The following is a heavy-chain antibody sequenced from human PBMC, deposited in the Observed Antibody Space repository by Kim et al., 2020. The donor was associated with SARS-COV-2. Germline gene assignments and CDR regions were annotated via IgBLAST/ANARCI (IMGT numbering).Heavy chain of an antibody. Sequence: SETLSLTCTVSGGSISSSSYYWGWIRQPPGKGLEWIGTIYYSGGTYYNPSLKSRVTISVDTSKNQFSLKLSSVTAADTAVYFCARGDWGLRFPQNPAFDYWGQGTLVTVSS. V-gene: IGHV4-39*01. CDR3: ARGDWGLRFPQNPAFDY. D-gene: IGHD3-16*01. CDR1: GGSISSSSYY. J-gene: IGHJ4*02. CDR2: IYYSGGT.